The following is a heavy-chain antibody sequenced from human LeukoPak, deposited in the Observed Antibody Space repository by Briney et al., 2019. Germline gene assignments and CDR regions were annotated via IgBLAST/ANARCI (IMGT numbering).Heavy chain of an antibody. D-gene: IGHD3-10*01. CDR1: GGSISSYY. CDR2: IYYSGST. CDR3: ERHRFTMVRGVIPLYYYYGMDV. Sequence: SETLSLTCTVSGGSISSYYWSWIRQPPGKGLEWIGYIYYSGSTNYNPSLKSRVTISVDTSKNQFSLKLSSVTAADTAVYYCERHRFTMVRGVIPLYYYYGMDVWGQGTAVTVSS. J-gene: IGHJ6*02. V-gene: IGHV4-59*08.